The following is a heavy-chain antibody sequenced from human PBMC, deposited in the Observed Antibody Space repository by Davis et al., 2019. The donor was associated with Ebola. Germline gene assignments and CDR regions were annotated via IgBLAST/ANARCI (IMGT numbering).Heavy chain of an antibody. V-gene: IGHV3-11*03. Sequence: GESLKISCAASGFNFRDYYMSWIRQAPGKGLEWLSFISGDFYTKYTDSVKGRFTISRDNAKNSLFLQMNSLRSEDTALYYCATVSTMTGSAFDFWGQGTMVTVSS. CDR3: ATVSTMTGSAFDF. D-gene: IGHD5/OR15-5a*01. J-gene: IGHJ3*01. CDR2: ISGDFYT. CDR1: GFNFRDYY.